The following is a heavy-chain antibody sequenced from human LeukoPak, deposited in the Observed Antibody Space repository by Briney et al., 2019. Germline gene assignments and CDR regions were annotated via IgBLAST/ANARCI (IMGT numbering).Heavy chain of an antibody. Sequence: PGGSLRLSCAASGFTFSSPAMSWVRQVPGKGLEWVSTISGTGSSTYYADSAKGRFTISRDNSKDTLFLQLNSLTAADTAMYFCAKASVAIPQYCNSWGQGTLVTVSS. D-gene: IGHD2-2*02. V-gene: IGHV3-23*01. CDR2: ISGTGSST. J-gene: IGHJ5*02. CDR1: GFTFSSPA. CDR3: AKASVAIPQYCNS.